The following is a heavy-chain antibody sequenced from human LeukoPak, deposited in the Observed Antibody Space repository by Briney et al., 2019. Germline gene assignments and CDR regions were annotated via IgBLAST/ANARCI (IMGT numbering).Heavy chain of an antibody. V-gene: IGHV3-53*04. D-gene: IGHD6-13*01. Sequence: GGSLRLSCPGTGLTDFRKHMHWVGQAPGKGLEWVSVIYSGGSTYYADSVKGRFTISRHNSKNTLYLQMNSLRAEDTAVYYCARLHSSSSWDRYFLLWGQGTLVSVSS. J-gene: IGHJ1*01. CDR1: GLTDFRKH. CDR3: ARLHSSSSWDRYFLL. CDR2: IYSGGST.